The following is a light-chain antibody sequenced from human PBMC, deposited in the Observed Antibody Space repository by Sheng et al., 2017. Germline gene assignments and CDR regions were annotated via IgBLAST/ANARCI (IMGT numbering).Light chain of an antibody. Sequence: DIQMTQSPSSLSASVGDRITITCRASESISSSLNWYQQKPGKAPKVLIYAASSLQSGVPSRFSGSGSGTDFTLTISSLQPEDFATYYCQQSYRTLTFGPGTKVD. V-gene: IGKV1-39*01. CDR1: ESISSS. CDR3: QQSYRTLT. J-gene: IGKJ3*01. CDR2: AAS.